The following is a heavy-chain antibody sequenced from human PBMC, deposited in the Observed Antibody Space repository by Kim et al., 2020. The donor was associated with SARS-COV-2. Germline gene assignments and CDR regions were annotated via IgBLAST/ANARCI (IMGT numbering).Heavy chain of an antibody. J-gene: IGHJ4*02. CDR2: IYYSGST. V-gene: IGHV4-39*01. Sequence: SETLSLNCTVSCGSIRSSSYYWGWISQPPGKGLEWLGSIYYSGSTYSNPSLKSRVTIHVDTSKNQFSLKLSSVTAADTAVYYCARRGVGHKSPADDWGQGNVVSVS. CDR3: ARRGVGHKSPADD. D-gene: IGHD2-15*01. CDR1: CGSIRSSSYY.